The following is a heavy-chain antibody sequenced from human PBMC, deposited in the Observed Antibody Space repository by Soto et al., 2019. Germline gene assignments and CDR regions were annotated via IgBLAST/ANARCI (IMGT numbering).Heavy chain of an antibody. CDR3: ARYTPGTGYFAFDI. Sequence: QVQLQESGPGLVKPSGTLSLTCDVSGGSISRSNWWSWVRQPPGKGLEWIGEIYHSGSTNYNPSLKRRVTISVDKSKNEFSLRMSSVTAADTAVYYCARYTPGTGYFAFDIWGQGTMVTVSS. V-gene: IGHV4-4*02. CDR1: GGSISRSNW. J-gene: IGHJ3*02. D-gene: IGHD3-9*01. CDR2: IYHSGST.